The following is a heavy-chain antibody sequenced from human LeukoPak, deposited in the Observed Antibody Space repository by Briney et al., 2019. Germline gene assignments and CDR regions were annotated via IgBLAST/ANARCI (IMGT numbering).Heavy chain of an antibody. Sequence: SQTLSLTCTVSGGSISSGDYYWSWIRQPPGKGLEWIGYMYYTGSTYYNPSLKSRVTISVDTSKNQFSLKLSSVTAADTAVYYCARHLYPRDYSDYWGQGTLVTVSS. D-gene: IGHD2-2*01. J-gene: IGHJ4*02. CDR3: ARHLYPRDYSDY. CDR1: GGSISSGDYY. CDR2: MYYTGST. V-gene: IGHV4-30-4*08.